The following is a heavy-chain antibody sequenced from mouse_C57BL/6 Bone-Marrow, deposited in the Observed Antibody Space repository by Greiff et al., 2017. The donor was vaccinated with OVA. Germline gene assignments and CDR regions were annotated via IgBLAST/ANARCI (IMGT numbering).Heavy chain of an antibody. CDR2: IDPANGNT. D-gene: IGHD2-3*01. CDR1: GFNITNTY. Sequence: EVKLVESVAELVRPGASVKLSCTASGFNITNTYMHWVKQRPEQGLEWIGRIDPANGNTKYAPKFQGKATITADTSSNTAYLQLSSLTSEDTAIYYCARERWLPCYWYFDVWGTGTTVTVSS. J-gene: IGHJ1*03. CDR3: ARERWLPCYWYFDV. V-gene: IGHV14-3*01.